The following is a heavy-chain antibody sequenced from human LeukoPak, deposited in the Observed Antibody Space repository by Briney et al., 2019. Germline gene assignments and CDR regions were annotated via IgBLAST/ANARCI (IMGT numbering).Heavy chain of an antibody. CDR2: ISYDGSSK. Sequence: GRCLRLSCAASGFTFSSYAIHWVRQAPGKGLEWVAVISYDGSSKYYADSVKGRFTISGDNSKNTLYLQMNSLRAEDTAVYYCARGGDYMDVWGKGTTVTVSS. CDR1: GFTFSSYA. CDR3: ARGGDYMDV. V-gene: IGHV3-30*01. J-gene: IGHJ6*03. D-gene: IGHD1-26*01.